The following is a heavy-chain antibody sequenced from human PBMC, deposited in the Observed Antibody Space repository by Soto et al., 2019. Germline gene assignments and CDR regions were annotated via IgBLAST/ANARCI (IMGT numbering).Heavy chain of an antibody. V-gene: IGHV3-30-3*01. CDR2: ISYDGSNK. CDR1: GFTFSSYA. Sequence: PGGSLRLSCAASGFTFSSYAMHWVRQAPGKGLEWVAVISYDGSNKYYADSVKGRFTISRDNSKNTLYLQMNSLRAEDTAVYYCARGEDYTSSDYGMDVWGQGTTVTVSS. J-gene: IGHJ6*02. CDR3: ARGEDYTSSDYGMDV. D-gene: IGHD4-4*01.